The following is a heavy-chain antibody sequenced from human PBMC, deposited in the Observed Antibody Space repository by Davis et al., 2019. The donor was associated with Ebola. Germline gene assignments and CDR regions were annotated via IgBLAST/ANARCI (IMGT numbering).Heavy chain of an antibody. CDR2: LSGSGGST. D-gene: IGHD6-19*01. Sequence: PGGSLRLSCAASGFTFSSYAMSWVRQAPGKGLEWVSALSGSGGSTYYADSVKGRFTISRDNSKNTLYLQMNSLRAEDTAVYYCAKDKQWLVHYFDYWGQGTLVTVSS. CDR3: AKDKQWLVHYFDY. V-gene: IGHV3-23*01. CDR1: GFTFSSYA. J-gene: IGHJ4*02.